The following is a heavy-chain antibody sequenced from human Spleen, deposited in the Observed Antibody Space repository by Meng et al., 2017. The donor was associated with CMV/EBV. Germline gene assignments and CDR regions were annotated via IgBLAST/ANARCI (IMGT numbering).Heavy chain of an antibody. J-gene: IGHJ4*02. CDR1: GFIVSDDY. V-gene: IGHV3-53*01. CDR3: ARTKYDFWSGYFDS. CDR2: VYSGGST. Sequence: GESLKISCAGSGFIVSDDYMSWVRQAPGKGLEWVSIVYSGGSTYYADYVKGRFTISRDNSKNMLHLQMSSLRAEDTALYYCARTKYDFWSGYFDSWGQGTLVTVSS. D-gene: IGHD3-3*01.